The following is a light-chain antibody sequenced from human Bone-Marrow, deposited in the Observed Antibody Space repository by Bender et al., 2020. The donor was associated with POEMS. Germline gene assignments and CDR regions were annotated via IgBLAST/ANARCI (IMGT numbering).Light chain of an antibody. CDR3: CSYGNGRTP. V-gene: IGLV2-14*03. CDR1: SNDVGGYKY. Sequence: QSALTQPASVSGSPGQSVTISCAGTSNDVGGYKYVSWYQQHPGKAPKLIIYDVTFRPSGVSTRFSGSKSGNTASLTISGLQAEDEADYYCCSYGNGRTPFGGGTKLTVL. J-gene: IGLJ3*02. CDR2: DVT.